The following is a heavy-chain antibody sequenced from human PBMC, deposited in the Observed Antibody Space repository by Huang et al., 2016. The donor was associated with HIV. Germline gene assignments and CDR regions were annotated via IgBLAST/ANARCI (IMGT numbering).Heavy chain of an antibody. CDR2: IYYSGVS. CDR1: GGSISSHY. V-gene: IGHV4-59*11. J-gene: IGHJ4*01. D-gene: IGHD2-15*01. Sequence: QVQLQESGPGLVKPSETLSLTCSVSGGSISSHYWRWIRQPPGKGLEWIGSIYYSGVSNSSPSLKSRVFISVDTSRNQFALKLSSVTAADTAVYYCARDRRHCSGGSCYYSDYWGHGTLVTVSS. CDR3: ARDRRHCSGGSCYYSDY.